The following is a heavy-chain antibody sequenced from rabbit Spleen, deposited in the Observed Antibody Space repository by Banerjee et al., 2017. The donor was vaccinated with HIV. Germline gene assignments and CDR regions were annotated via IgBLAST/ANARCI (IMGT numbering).Heavy chain of an antibody. Sequence: QEQLEESGGGLVQPEGSLTLTCTASGFTISSSDYMCWVRQAPGKGLEWIGCIYVGSGSTHYAIWAKGRFTMYKTSSTTVTLQLTSLTAADTATYFCARSGYVGGDYTWDLWGPGTLVTVS. CDR1: GFTISSSDY. CDR3: ARSGYVGGDYTWDL. J-gene: IGHJ6*01. D-gene: IGHD1-1*01. V-gene: IGHV1S45*01. CDR2: IYVGSGST.